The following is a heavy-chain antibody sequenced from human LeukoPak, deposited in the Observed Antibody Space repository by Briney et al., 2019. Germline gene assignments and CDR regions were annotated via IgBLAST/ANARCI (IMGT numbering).Heavy chain of an antibody. CDR1: GFTVSSNY. CDR2: IYSGGST. CDR3: ARADFWSGYYHFDY. Sequence: GGSLRLSCAASGFTVSSNYMSWVRQAPGKGLEWVSVIYSGGSTYYADSVKGRFTISRDNSKNTLYLQMNSLRAEDTAVYYCARADFWSGYYHFDYWGQGTLVTVSS. J-gene: IGHJ4*02. D-gene: IGHD3-3*01. V-gene: IGHV3-66*01.